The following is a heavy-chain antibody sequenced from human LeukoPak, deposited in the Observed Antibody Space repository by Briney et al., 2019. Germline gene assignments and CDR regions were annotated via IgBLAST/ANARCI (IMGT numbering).Heavy chain of an antibody. Sequence: GASVKVSCKASGYTFTGYYMHWVRQAPGQGLEWMGWINPSGGSTSYAQKFQGRVTMTRDMSTSTVYMELSSLRSEDTAVYYCARVSNYYGSGSQAPYNWFDPWGQGTLVTVSS. CDR3: ARVSNYYGSGSQAPYNWFDP. J-gene: IGHJ5*02. CDR2: INPSGGST. D-gene: IGHD3-10*01. CDR1: GYTFTGYY. V-gene: IGHV1-46*01.